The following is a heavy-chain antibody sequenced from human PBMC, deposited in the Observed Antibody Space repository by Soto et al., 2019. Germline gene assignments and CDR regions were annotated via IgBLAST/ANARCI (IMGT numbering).Heavy chain of an antibody. CDR2: INHSGST. V-gene: IGHV4-34*01. J-gene: IGHJ5*02. CDR3: ARGFNYYDTAKYSTGWFDP. CDR1: GRSFSGYY. D-gene: IGHD3-22*01. Sequence: SETPSLPYAVYGRSFSGYYWSWIRQPPGKGLEWIGEINHSGSTNYNPPPKSRVTISVDTSKNQFSLKLSSVTAAETAVYYCARGFNYYDTAKYSTGWFDPWGQGTLVTVS.